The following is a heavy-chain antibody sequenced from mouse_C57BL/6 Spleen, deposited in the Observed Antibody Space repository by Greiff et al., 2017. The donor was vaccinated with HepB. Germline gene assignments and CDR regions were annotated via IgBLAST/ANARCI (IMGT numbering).Heavy chain of an antibody. CDR1: GFTFSDYY. CDR2: INYDGSST. D-gene: IGHD2-2*01. CDR3: ARENGYYGYFDV. J-gene: IGHJ1*03. Sequence: EVKLMESEGGLVQPGSSMKLSCTASGFTFSDYYMAWVRQVPEKGLEWVANINYDGSSTYYLDSLKSRFIISRDNAKNILYLQMSSLKSEDTATYYCARENGYYGYFDVWGTGTTVTVSS. V-gene: IGHV5-16*01.